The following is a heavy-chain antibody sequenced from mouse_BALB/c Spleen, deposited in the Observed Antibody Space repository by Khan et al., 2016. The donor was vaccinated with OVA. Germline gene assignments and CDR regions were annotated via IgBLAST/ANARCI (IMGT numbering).Heavy chain of an antibody. Sequence: EVELVESGGGLVKPGGSLKLSCAASGFTFNNYAMSWVRQTPEKRLEWVATVSSGGSYTYXPDSVKGRFTISRDNAKNTLYLQMSSLRSEDTAMYYCARQGGIYDGPFDYWGQGTTLAVSS. D-gene: IGHD2-3*01. V-gene: IGHV5-9-3*01. CDR1: GFTFNNYA. CDR2: VSSGGSYT. J-gene: IGHJ2*01. CDR3: ARQGGIYDGPFDY.